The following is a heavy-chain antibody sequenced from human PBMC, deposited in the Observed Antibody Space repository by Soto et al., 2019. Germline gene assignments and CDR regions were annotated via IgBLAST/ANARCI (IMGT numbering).Heavy chain of an antibody. Sequence: GGSLRLSCAASGFTFSDYYMSWIRQAPGKGLEWVSYISSSGSTIYYADSVKGRFTISRDNAKNSLYLQMNSLRAEDTAVYYCARDLVVVPAAKMGWFDPWGQGTLVTVSS. J-gene: IGHJ5*02. D-gene: IGHD2-2*01. CDR2: ISSSGSTI. CDR1: GFTFSDYY. V-gene: IGHV3-11*01. CDR3: ARDLVVVPAAKMGWFDP.